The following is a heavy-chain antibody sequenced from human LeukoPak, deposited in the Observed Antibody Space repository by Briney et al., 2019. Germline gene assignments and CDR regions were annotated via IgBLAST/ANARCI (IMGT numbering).Heavy chain of an antibody. CDR3: SRDRVSLIRGIVISNSGMDV. V-gene: IGHV6-1*01. D-gene: IGHD3-10*01. Sequence: SQILSLTCTISGDSVSSNSGTWNWIRQSPSRGLEWLGRTYYKSKWYNDYAFSVKSRISINPDTSTNRFSLRLNSVTPDDTAVYYCSRDRVSLIRGIVISNSGMDVWGQGTTVIVSS. CDR2: TYYKSKWYN. CDR1: GDSVSSNSGT. J-gene: IGHJ6*02.